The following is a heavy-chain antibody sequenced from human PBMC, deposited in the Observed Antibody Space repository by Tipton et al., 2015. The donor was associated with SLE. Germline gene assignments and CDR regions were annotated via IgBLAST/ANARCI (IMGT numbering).Heavy chain of an antibody. Sequence: TLSLTCTVPGGSISSSSCYWGWIRQPPGKGLEWIGSIYYSGSTNYNPSLKSRVTISVDTSKNQFSLKLSSVTAADTAVYYCARALSTMRFHGLDPWGQGTLVTVSS. CDR3: ARALSTMRFHGLDP. CDR2: IYYSGST. CDR1: GGSISSSSCY. D-gene: IGHD3-22*01. J-gene: IGHJ5*02. V-gene: IGHV4-39*07.